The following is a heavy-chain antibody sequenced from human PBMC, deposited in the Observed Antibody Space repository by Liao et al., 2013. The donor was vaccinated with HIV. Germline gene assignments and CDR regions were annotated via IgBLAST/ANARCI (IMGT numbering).Heavy chain of an antibody. CDR3: ARVPWRDHYFDY. Sequence: QVQLQESGPRLVKPSQTLSLTCSVSGGSITSGDSYWSWIRQPAGKGLEWIGYIYYSGSTNYNSSLYNPSLKSRVTISVDTSKNQFSLKLSSVTAADTAVYYCARVPWRDHYFDYWGQGTLVTVSS. J-gene: IGHJ4*02. D-gene: IGHD1-1*01. V-gene: IGHV4-61*10. CDR1: GGSITSGDSY. CDR2: IYYSGST.